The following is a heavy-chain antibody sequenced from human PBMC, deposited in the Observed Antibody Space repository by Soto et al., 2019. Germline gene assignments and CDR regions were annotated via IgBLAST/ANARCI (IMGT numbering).Heavy chain of an antibody. J-gene: IGHJ4*02. CDR2: INHSGST. CDR1: GGSFSGYY. CDR3: ARGDHYCSSTSCYGSFLDY. D-gene: IGHD2-2*01. Sequence: QVQLQQWGAGLLKPSETLSLTCAVYGGSFSGYYWSWIRQPPGKGLEWIGEINHSGSTNYNPSLKCRVTISVDTSKNQFSLKLSSVTAADTAVYYCARGDHYCSSTSCYGSFLDYWGQGTLVTVSS. V-gene: IGHV4-34*01.